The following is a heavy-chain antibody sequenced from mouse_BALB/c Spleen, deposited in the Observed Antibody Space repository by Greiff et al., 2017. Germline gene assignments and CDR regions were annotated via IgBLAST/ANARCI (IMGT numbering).Heavy chain of an antibody. J-gene: IGHJ3*01. CDR2: INPGSGGT. D-gene: IGHD1-2*01. CDR1: GYAFTNYL. CDR3: ARSDLRPFAY. V-gene: IGHV1-54*01. Sequence: VQLQQSGAELVRPGTSVKVSCKASGYAFTNYLIEWVKQRPGQGLEWIGVINPGSGGTNYNEKFKGKATLTADKSSSTAYMQRSSLTSDDSAVYCCARSDLRPFAYWGQGTLVTVSA.